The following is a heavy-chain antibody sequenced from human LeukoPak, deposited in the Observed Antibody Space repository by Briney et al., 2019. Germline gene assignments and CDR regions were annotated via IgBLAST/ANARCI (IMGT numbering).Heavy chain of an antibody. CDR1: GFSFSDEY. D-gene: IGHD6-19*01. CDR2: ISASGSYT. CDR3: GRSRGAGPGAHFDV. Sequence: GWSLRLSCAASGFSFSDEYMSWIRQAPGQGLEWISYISASGSYTNYADSVKGRFTISRDKAKNSLNLQMNSLRAEDTAVYYCGRSRGAGPGAHFDVWGQGTLVTVSS. V-gene: IGHV3-11*03. J-gene: IGHJ4*02.